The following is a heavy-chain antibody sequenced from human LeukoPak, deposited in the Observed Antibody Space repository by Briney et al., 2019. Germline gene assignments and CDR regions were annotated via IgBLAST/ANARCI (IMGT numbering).Heavy chain of an antibody. CDR1: GFTFSSCG. V-gene: IGHV3-30*02. CDR2: IRYDGNDK. CDR3: AKIPAVAGTPVDY. J-gene: IGHJ4*02. Sequence: GGSLRLSCAASGFTFSSCGMHWVRQAPGKGLEWVTFIRYDGNDKYYADSVKGRFTISRDNSKNTLYLQMNSLRAEDTAVYYCAKIPAVAGTPVDYWGQGTLVTVSS. D-gene: IGHD6-19*01.